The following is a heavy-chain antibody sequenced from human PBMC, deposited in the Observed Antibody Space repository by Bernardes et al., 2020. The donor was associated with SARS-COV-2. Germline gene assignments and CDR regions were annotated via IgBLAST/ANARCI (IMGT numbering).Heavy chain of an antibody. J-gene: IGHJ4*02. V-gene: IGHV3-7*01. D-gene: IGHD6-6*01. CDR2: INQDGSET. CDR3: ARIYSTSSFDFDY. Sequence: GGALRLSWAASGFTFSTFWVTWVRQAPGKGLEWVGNINQDGSETFYVDSVKGRFTISRDNAKNSLFMEMNTLRAEDTAVYYCARIYSTSSFDFDYWGQGTLVTVSS. CDR1: GFTFSTFW.